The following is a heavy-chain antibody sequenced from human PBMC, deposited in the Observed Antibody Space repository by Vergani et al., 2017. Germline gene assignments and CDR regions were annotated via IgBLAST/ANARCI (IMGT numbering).Heavy chain of an antibody. CDR2: ISAYNGNT. D-gene: IGHD6-19*01. Sequence: QVQLVQSGAEGKKPGASVKVSCKASGYTFSTYGISWVRQAPGQGVEGMGWISAYNGNTNYPEKFQGRLTMTTDTSTRTAYMELRSLRSDDPAVYYWARTLIVVALCGWYGNWFDPGGQGTLVTVSS. CDR1: GYTFSTYG. V-gene: IGHV1-18*01. CDR3: ARTLIVVALCGWYGNWFDP. J-gene: IGHJ5*02.